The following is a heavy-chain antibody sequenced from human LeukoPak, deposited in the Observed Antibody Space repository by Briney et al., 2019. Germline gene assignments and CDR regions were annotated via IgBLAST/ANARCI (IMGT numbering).Heavy chain of an antibody. Sequence: SVKVSCKASGCTFSSYAISWVRQAPGQGLEWMGGIIPIFGIANYAQTFQGRVTITADESTSTAYMELSSLRSEDTAVYYCATLGYDFWSGYYIWFDPWGQGTLVTVSS. CDR2: IIPIFGIA. J-gene: IGHJ5*02. CDR1: GCTFSSYA. D-gene: IGHD3-3*01. CDR3: ATLGYDFWSGYYIWFDP. V-gene: IGHV1-69*13.